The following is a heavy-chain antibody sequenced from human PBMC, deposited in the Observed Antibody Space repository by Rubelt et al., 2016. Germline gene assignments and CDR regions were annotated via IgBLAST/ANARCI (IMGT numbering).Heavy chain of an antibody. CDR3: ARGDFWSGDYTDAFDI. D-gene: IGHD3-3*01. V-gene: IGHV3-74*01. CDR2: IYSDVSST. CDR1: GFSFSMYW. J-gene: IGHJ3*02. Sequence: GFSFSMYWMHCVRQVPGKGLVWVSRIYSDVSSTTYADSVKGRFTISRDNAKNTLYLQMNSLRAEDTALYYCARGDFWSGDYTDAFDIWGQGTLVTVSS.